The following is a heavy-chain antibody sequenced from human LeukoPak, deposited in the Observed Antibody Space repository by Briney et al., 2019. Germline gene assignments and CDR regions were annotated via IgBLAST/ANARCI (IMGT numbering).Heavy chain of an antibody. D-gene: IGHD4-23*01. CDR2: IIPILGIA. V-gene: IGHV1-69*04. J-gene: IGHJ3*02. Sequence: GSSVKVSCKASGGTFSSYAISWVRQAPGQGLEWMGRIIPILGIANYAQKFQGRVTMTRDTSTSTVYMELSSLRSEDTAVYYCARDNSRWSDAFDIWGQGTMVTVSS. CDR3: ARDNSRWSDAFDI. CDR1: GGTFSSYA.